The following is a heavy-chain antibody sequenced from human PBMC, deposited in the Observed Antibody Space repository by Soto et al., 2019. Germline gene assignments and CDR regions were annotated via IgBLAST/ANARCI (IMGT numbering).Heavy chain of an antibody. Sequence: ASVKVACKTSGYTYTIYYMHWGRQAPGQGLEWMGIINPSGGSTSYAQKFQGRVTMTRDTSTSTVYMELSSLRSEDTAVYYCGRVASVEADYDFWSGSLTHWGQGTLVTVSS. CDR1: GYTYTIYY. CDR2: INPSGGST. J-gene: IGHJ4*02. V-gene: IGHV1-46*03. D-gene: IGHD3-3*01. CDR3: GRVASVEADYDFWSGSLTH.